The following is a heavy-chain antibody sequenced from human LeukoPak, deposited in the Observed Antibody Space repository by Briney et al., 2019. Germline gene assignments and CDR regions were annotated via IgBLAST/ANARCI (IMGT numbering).Heavy chain of an antibody. V-gene: IGHV3-30*03. J-gene: IGHJ6*02. Sequence: PGRSLRLSCAASGYTFSNYGIHWVRQAPGKGLEWVAVISSDGSTKYYADSVKGRFTISRDNSKNTLYLQMNSLRAEDTAVYYCARDSVDDYGDSVYYYGMDVWGQGTTVTVSS. CDR3: ARDSVDDYGDSVYYYGMDV. CDR1: GYTFSNYG. CDR2: ISSDGSTK. D-gene: IGHD4-17*01.